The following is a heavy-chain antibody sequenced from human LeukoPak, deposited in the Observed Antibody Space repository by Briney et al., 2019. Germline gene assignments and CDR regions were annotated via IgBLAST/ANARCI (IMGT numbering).Heavy chain of an antibody. CDR3: ARVSGSYSLYYYMDV. V-gene: IGHV3-23*01. D-gene: IGHD1-26*01. CDR1: GFTFSSYA. J-gene: IGHJ6*03. CDR2: ISGSGGST. Sequence: PGGSLRLSCAASGFTFSSYAMSWVRQAPGKGLEWVSDISGSGGSTYYADSVKGRFTISRDNSKNTLYLQMNRLRAEDTAVYYCARVSGSYSLYYYMDVWGKGTTVTVSS.